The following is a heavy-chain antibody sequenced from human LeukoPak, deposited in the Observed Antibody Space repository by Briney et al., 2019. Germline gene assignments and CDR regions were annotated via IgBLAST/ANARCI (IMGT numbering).Heavy chain of an antibody. V-gene: IGHV1-8*03. D-gene: IGHD4-17*01. J-gene: IGHJ5*02. Sequence: ASVKVSCKASGDTFTKYDINWVRQATGQGLEWMGWMNPNSGNTGYAQKFQGRVTITRNTSISTAYMELSSLRSEDTAVYYCARGLPDYGDYENWFDPWGQGTLVTVSS. CDR1: GDTFTKYD. CDR2: MNPNSGNT. CDR3: ARGLPDYGDYENWFDP.